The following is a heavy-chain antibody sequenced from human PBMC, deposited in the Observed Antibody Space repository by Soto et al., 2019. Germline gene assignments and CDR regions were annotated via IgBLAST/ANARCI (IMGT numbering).Heavy chain of an antibody. J-gene: IGHJ5*02. CDR1: GWSFSGYY. D-gene: IGHD3-9*01. Sequence: SETLSLTCAFYGWSFSGYYWSWIRQPPGKGLEWIGEINHSGSTNYNPSLKSRVTISVDTSKNQFSLKLSSVTAADTAVYYCAREFHPGQIGYDILTGYYHNWFDPWGQGTLVTVSS. CDR3: AREFHPGQIGYDILTGYYHNWFDP. V-gene: IGHV4-34*01. CDR2: INHSGST.